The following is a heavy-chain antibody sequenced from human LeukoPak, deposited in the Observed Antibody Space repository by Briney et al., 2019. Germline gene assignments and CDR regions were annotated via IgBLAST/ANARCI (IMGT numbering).Heavy chain of an antibody. V-gene: IGHV4-61*01. CDR2: IYYSGTT. CDR3: ASFRFFDSSGYRN. Sequence: SETLSLTCTVSGGSVSSGSYYWSWIRQPPGKGLEWIGYIYYSGTTNYSPSLNSRVTIPVDTSKNQFSLKLSSVTAADTAVYYCASFRFFDSSGYRNWGQGILVTVSS. J-gene: IGHJ4*02. CDR1: GGSVSSGSYY. D-gene: IGHD3-22*01.